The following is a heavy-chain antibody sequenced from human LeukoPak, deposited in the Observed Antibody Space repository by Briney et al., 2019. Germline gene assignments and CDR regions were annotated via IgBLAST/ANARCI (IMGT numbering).Heavy chain of an antibody. D-gene: IGHD6-6*01. CDR1: GYTFTVYY. V-gene: IGHV1-2*02. CDR3: AREVYGSSSPFDY. J-gene: IGHJ4*02. Sequence: ASVKVSCKASGYTFTVYYMYWVRQAPGQGLEWMGWINPNSGGTNYAQKFQGRVTMTRDTSISTAYMELSRLRSDDTAVYYGAREVYGSSSPFDYWGQGTLVTVSS. CDR2: INPNSGGT.